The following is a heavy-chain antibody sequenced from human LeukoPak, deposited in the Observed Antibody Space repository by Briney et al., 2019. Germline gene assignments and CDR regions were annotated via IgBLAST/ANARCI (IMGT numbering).Heavy chain of an antibody. CDR2: IIPIFGTA. Sequence: GSSVKVSCKASGGTVTSYAISWVRQAPGQGLEWRGGIIPIFGTANYAQKFQGRVTITTDESTSTAYMELSSLRSEDTAVYYCARATDCSSTSCYSREGFDYWGQGTLVTVPS. D-gene: IGHD2-2*01. CDR3: ARATDCSSTSCYSREGFDY. J-gene: IGHJ4*02. V-gene: IGHV1-69*05. CDR1: GGTVTSYA.